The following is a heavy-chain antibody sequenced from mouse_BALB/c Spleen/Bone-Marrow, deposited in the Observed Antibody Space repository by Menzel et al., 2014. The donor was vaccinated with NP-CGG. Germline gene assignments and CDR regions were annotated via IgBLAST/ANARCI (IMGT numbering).Heavy chain of an antibody. J-gene: IGHJ4*01. Sequence: EVQLQESGPGLVKPSQSLSLTCTVTGYSVTSDYAWNWIRQFPGNKLEWMGYISYSGSTSYNPSLKSRISITRDTSKDQFFLQLNSVTTEDTATYYCARTLYDYYAMDYRGQGTSVTVSS. CDR1: GYSVTSDYA. CDR2: ISYSGST. D-gene: IGHD2-3*01. CDR3: ARTLYDYYAMDY. V-gene: IGHV3-2*02.